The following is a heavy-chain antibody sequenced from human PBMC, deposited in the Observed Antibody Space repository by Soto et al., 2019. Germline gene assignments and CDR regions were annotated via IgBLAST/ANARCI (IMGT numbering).Heavy chain of an antibody. V-gene: IGHV1-3*01. CDR1: GYTFTSYA. J-gene: IGHJ6*03. CDR3: GRSSYGAVYYYYYYYMDV. CDR2: INAGNGNT. D-gene: IGHD4-17*01. Sequence: QVQLVQSGAEVKKPGASVKVSYKASGYTFTSYAMHWVRQAPGQRLEWMGWINAGNGNTKYSQKFQGRVTISRDTSARTAYMEVSSLRSEDTAVYYCGRSSYGAVYYYYYYYMDVWGKGTAVTVSS.